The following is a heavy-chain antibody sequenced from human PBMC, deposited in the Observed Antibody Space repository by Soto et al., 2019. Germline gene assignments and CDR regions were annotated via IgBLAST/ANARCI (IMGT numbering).Heavy chain of an antibody. J-gene: IGHJ2*01. Sequence: QVQLVQSGAEVKKPGSSVKVSCKASEGTFSSYAISWVRQAPGQGHEWMGGIIPIFGTANYAQKFQGRVTITADESTSTAYMELSSLRSEDTAVYYCASRTPSRVGYNRGGVNWYFDLWGRGTLVTVSS. V-gene: IGHV1-69*01. CDR1: EGTFSSYA. CDR3: ASRTPSRVGYNRGGVNWYFDL. CDR2: IIPIFGTA. D-gene: IGHD5-12*01.